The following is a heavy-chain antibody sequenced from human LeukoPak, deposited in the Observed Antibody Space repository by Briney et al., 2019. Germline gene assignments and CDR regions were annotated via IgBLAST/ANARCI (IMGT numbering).Heavy chain of an antibody. Sequence: PSETLSLTCTVSGVSITSHNWICIRHPPAKGLECIGYIYYSGSTNYNPSLKSRVTISADMSKNQFSLKLSSVTAADTAVYYCARLVYPNPPTVVSGYYFDYWGQGTLVTVSS. D-gene: IGHD4-23*01. CDR1: GVSITSHN. J-gene: IGHJ4*02. CDR3: ARLVYPNPPTVVSGYYFDY. CDR2: IYYSGST. V-gene: IGHV4-59*08.